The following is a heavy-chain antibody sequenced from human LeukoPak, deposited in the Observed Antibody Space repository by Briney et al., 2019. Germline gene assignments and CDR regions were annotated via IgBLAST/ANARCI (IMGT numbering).Heavy chain of an antibody. J-gene: IGHJ4*02. Sequence: SETMSLTCAVYGGSFSGYYWSWIRQPPGKGLEWIGEINHSGSTNYNPSLKSRVTISVDTSKNQFSLKLSSVTAADTAVYYCARLPRDDIVVVVAATPWYDYWGQGTLVTVSS. CDR2: INHSGST. D-gene: IGHD2-15*01. V-gene: IGHV4-34*01. CDR3: ARLPRDDIVVVVAATPWYDY. CDR1: GGSFSGYY.